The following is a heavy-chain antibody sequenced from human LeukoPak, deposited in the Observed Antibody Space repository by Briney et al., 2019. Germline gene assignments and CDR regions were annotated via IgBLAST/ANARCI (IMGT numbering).Heavy chain of an antibody. CDR2: INHNGNVN. V-gene: IGHV3-7*03. CDR3: ARGGGLDV. D-gene: IGHD3-16*01. Sequence: EGSLRLSCAASGFTFSSYGMHWARQAPGKGLEWVASINHNGNVNYYVDSVKGRFTISRDNAKNSLYLQMSNLRAEDTAVYFCARGGGLDVWGQGATVTVSS. J-gene: IGHJ6*02. CDR1: GFTFSSYG.